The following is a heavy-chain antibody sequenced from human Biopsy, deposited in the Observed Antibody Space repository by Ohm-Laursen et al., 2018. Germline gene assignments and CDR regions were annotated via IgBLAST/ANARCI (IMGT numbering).Heavy chain of an antibody. Sequence: SVKVSCKASGYSFTSYYMHWVRQAPGQGLEWMGMINPSGSTTSYPQIFQGRVTMTRDTSKSTVYMELRSLRSADTAVYFCARNTGWYGDLYYFDYWGQGTLVTVSS. CDR2: INPSGSTT. J-gene: IGHJ4*02. CDR1: GYSFTSYY. CDR3: ARNTGWYGDLYYFDY. D-gene: IGHD6-19*01. V-gene: IGHV1-46*01.